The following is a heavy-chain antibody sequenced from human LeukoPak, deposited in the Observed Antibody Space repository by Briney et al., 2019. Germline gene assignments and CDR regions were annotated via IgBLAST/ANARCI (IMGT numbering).Heavy chain of an antibody. J-gene: IGHJ4*02. CDR1: GYTFTSYD. V-gene: IGHV1-8*01. Sequence: ASVKVSCKASGYTFTSYDINWVRQATGQGLEWMGWMNPNSGNTGYAQKFQGRVTMTEDTSTDTAYMELSSLRSEDTAVYYCAAPTRYCSSTSCYVFDYWGQGTLVTVSS. CDR3: AAPTRYCSSTSCYVFDY. CDR2: MNPNSGNT. D-gene: IGHD2-2*01.